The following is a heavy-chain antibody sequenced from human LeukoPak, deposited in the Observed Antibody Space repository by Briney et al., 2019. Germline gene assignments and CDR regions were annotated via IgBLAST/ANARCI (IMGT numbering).Heavy chain of an antibody. CDR3: ARAVYCSGGGCFWYFDL. CDR2: ISSSSRFI. CDR1: GISFSNYS. V-gene: IGHV3-21*01. Sequence: GGSLRLSCAASGISFSNYSMNWVRQALGKGLEWVSLISSSSRFIYYGDSVKGRFTISRDNAKKSLYLQMNSLRAEDTAVYYCARAVYCSGGGCFWYFDLWGRGTLVTVSS. J-gene: IGHJ2*01. D-gene: IGHD2-15*01.